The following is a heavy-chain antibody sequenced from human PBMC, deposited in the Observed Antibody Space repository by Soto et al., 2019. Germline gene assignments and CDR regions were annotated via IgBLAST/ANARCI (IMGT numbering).Heavy chain of an antibody. D-gene: IGHD2-2*01. V-gene: IGHV4-59*12. CDR1: GGSISSYY. J-gene: IGHJ4*02. CDR2: IYYSGST. Sequence: XATLSLTCTVSGGSISSYYWSWIRQPPGKGLEWIGYIYYSGSTNYNPSLKSRVTISVDRSKNQFSLKLSSVTAADTAVYYCARVPLGYCSSTSCYLFYGDYSYYFDYWGQGTLVTVSS. CDR3: ARVPLGYCSSTSCYLFYGDYSYYFDY.